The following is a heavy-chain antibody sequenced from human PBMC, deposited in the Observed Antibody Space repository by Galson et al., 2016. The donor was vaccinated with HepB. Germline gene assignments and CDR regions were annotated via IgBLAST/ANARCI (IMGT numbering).Heavy chain of an antibody. D-gene: IGHD2-8*02. J-gene: IGHJ3*02. Sequence: SVKVSCKASGYTFTSYAMNWVRQAPGQGLEWMGYVNTTTGNPTYAPVFTGRFVFSLDTSVTTAYLQISGLKAEDSAVYYCSSRSCTGNRCFSRSLDAFDIWGQGTMVTVSS. CDR1: GYTFTSYA. CDR2: VNTTTGNP. CDR3: SSRSCTGNRCFSRSLDAFDI. V-gene: IGHV7-4-1*02.